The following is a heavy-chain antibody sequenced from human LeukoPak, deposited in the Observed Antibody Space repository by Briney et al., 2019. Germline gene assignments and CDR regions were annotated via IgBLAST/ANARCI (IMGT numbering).Heavy chain of an antibody. CDR2: IKQDGREQ. Sequence: GGSLRLSCDASGFTFRTYWMTWVRQAPGKGLEWVANIKQDGREQNYVDSVKGRFTIFRDNAKNSLYLQMNSLRAEDTAVYYCARDAGNSGYDLFDYWGQGTLVTVSS. D-gene: IGHD5-12*01. CDR3: ARDAGNSGYDLFDY. CDR1: GFTFRTYW. V-gene: IGHV3-7*05. J-gene: IGHJ4*02.